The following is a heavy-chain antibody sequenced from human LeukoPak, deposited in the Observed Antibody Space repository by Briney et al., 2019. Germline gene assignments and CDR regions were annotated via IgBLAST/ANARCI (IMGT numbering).Heavy chain of an antibody. V-gene: IGHV3-30*18. D-gene: IGHD6-13*01. CDR2: ISYDGSNK. Sequence: GGSLRLSCAASGXTFSSYGMHWVRQAPGKGLEWVAVISYDGSNKYYADSVKGRFTISRDNSKNTLYLQMNSLRAEDTAVYYCAKDPRPGIAAAGTYYYYGMDVWGQGTTVTVSS. CDR1: GXTFSSYG. J-gene: IGHJ6*02. CDR3: AKDPRPGIAAAGTYYYYGMDV.